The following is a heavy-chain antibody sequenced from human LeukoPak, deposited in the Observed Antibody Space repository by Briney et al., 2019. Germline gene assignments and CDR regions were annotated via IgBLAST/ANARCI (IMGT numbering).Heavy chain of an antibody. CDR2: INHSGST. V-gene: IGHV4-34*01. CDR1: GGSFSGYY. D-gene: IGHD3-10*01. CDR3: ARRLLWKYYFDY. Sequence: SETLSLTCAVYGGSFSGYYWSWIRQPPGKGLEWIGEINHSGSTNYNPSLKSRATISVDTSKNQFSLKLSSVTAADTAVYYCARRLLWKYYFDYWGQGTLVTVSS. J-gene: IGHJ4*02.